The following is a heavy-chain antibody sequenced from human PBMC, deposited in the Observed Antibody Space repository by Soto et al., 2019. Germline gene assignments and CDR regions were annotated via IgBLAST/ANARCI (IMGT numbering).Heavy chain of an antibody. J-gene: IGHJ6*02. CDR2: IIPIFGTA. D-gene: IGHD1-7*01. Sequence: QVQLVQSGAEVKKPGSSVKVSCKASGGTFSSYAISWVRQAPGQGREWMGGIIPIFGTANYAQKFQGRVTITADKSTSTAYMELSSLRSEDTAVYYCARGGNNWNYAYYYYGMDVWGQGTTVTVSS. V-gene: IGHV1-69*06. CDR1: GGTFSSYA. CDR3: ARGGNNWNYAYYYYGMDV.